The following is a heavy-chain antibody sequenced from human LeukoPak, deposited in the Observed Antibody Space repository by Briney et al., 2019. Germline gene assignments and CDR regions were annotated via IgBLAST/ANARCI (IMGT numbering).Heavy chain of an antibody. J-gene: IGHJ5*02. V-gene: IGHV4-31*03. D-gene: IGHD2-21*02. Sequence: SETLSLTCTVSGGSIRSSGHYWTWIRQHPEKGLEWIGYISHSGNTYYNPSLKTRISISLGTSSNHFSLRLSSVTAADMAVYYCARARDVCGGGCPEVANWFDPWGQGTLVTVSS. CDR1: GGSIRSSGHY. CDR2: ISHSGNT. CDR3: ARARDVCGGGCPEVANWFDP.